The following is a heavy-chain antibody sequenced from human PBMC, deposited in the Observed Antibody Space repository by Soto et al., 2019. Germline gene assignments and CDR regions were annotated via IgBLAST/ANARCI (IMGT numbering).Heavy chain of an antibody. CDR1: GYTLTDLS. J-gene: IGHJ4*02. V-gene: IGHV1-24*01. CDR3: ATIPQWLEDYFDY. CDR2: FDPEDGET. Sequence: ASVKVSCKVSGYTLTDLSMQWVRQAPGKGLEWMGGFDPEDGETIYAQKFQGRVTMTEDTSTDTAYMELSSLRSDDTAVYYCATIPQWLEDYFDYWGQGTLVTVSS. D-gene: IGHD5-12*01.